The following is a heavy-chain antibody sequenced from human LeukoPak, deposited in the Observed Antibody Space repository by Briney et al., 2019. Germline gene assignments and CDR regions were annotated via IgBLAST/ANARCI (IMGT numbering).Heavy chain of an antibody. Sequence: GGSLRLSCAASGFTLSSYAMSLVRQAPGEGLEWVSGISVSGSRTYYADSVKGRFTISRDNYKNTLYLQMNSLRAEDTAVYYCAKLVYDSSSGYWGQGTLVTVSS. CDR3: AKLVYDSSSGY. D-gene: IGHD6-6*01. CDR2: ISVSGSRT. CDR1: GFTLSSYA. V-gene: IGHV3-23*01. J-gene: IGHJ4*02.